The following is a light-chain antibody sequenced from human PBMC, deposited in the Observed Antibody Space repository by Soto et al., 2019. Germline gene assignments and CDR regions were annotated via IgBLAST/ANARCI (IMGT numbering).Light chain of an antibody. V-gene: IGKV3-11*01. J-gene: IGKJ2*01. Sequence: EIVLTQSPATLSLSPGERATLSCRASQSVSSYLAWYQQKPGQAPRLLIYDASNRATGIPARFSGSGSGTDFTLTISSLEPEDFAVYYCQQRSNWPQYTFGQGTQVDI. CDR3: QQRSNWPQYT. CDR1: QSVSSY. CDR2: DAS.